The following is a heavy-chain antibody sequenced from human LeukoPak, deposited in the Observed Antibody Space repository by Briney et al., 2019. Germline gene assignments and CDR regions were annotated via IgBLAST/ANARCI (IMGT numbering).Heavy chain of an antibody. CDR3: AGEKFDI. Sequence: GGSLTLSCAASGFSFSKYAMVWVRQAPGKGLEWVAIISKDGSMRYYADSVKGRFTVSRDNYNNTLSLQMSSLKSEDTAVYYCAGEKFDIWGQGTMVTVSA. V-gene: IGHV3-30*04. CDR2: ISKDGSMR. CDR1: GFSFSKYA. J-gene: IGHJ3*02.